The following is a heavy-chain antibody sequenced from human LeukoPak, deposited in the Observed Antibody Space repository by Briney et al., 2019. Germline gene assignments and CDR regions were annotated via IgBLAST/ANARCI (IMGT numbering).Heavy chain of an antibody. CDR3: VREGNELLSKNFDY. J-gene: IGHJ4*02. CDR2: INPHSGGT. Sequence: SSVTVSCKASGFTFTGYYILWVRPAPGQGLEWMGYINPHSGGTNSPQKFQGRVTMTTATSISAAYMELSSLISDDTAMYYCVREGNELLSKNFDYWGQGTLVTVSS. V-gene: IGHV1-2*02. D-gene: IGHD2-21*02. CDR1: GFTFTGYY.